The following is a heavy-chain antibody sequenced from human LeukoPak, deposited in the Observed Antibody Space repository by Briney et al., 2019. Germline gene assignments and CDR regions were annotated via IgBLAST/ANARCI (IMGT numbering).Heavy chain of an antibody. CDR1: GGTFSSYA. Sequence: SVKVSCKASGGTFSSYAISWVRQAPGQGLEWMGGIIPIFGTANYAQKFQGRVTITTDESTSTAYMELSSLRSEDTAVYYCARGILQYHYYFDYWGQGTLVTVSS. V-gene: IGHV1-69*05. D-gene: IGHD4-11*01. CDR2: IIPIFGTA. J-gene: IGHJ4*02. CDR3: ARGILQYHYYFDY.